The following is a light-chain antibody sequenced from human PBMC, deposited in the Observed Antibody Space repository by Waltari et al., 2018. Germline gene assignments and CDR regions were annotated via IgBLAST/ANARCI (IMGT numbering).Light chain of an antibody. J-gene: IGKJ1*01. V-gene: IGKV3-15*01. CDR3: QQYNNWPKT. CDR1: QTVSHS. CDR2: GAS. Sequence: EIVMTQSPATLSVSPGERAALSCRASQTVSHSLAWYQQKPGQAPGLLIYGASTRANGIPARFSGGGSETEFTLIISNLQSEDVAIYYCQQYNNWPKTFGQGTRVEFK.